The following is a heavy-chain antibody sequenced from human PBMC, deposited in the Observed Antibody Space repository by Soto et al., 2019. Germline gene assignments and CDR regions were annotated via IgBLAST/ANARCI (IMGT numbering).Heavy chain of an antibody. CDR2: IYYSGST. V-gene: IGHV4-30-4*01. CDR1: GGSISSGDYY. D-gene: IGHD5-18*01. CDR3: ARDTAMVTYYYYGMDV. J-gene: IGHJ6*02. Sequence: SETLSLTCTVSGGSISSGDYYWSWIRQPPWKGLEWIGYIYYSGSTYYNPSLKSRVTISVDTSKNQFSLKLSSVTAADTAVYYCARDTAMVTYYYYGMDVWGQGXTVTV.